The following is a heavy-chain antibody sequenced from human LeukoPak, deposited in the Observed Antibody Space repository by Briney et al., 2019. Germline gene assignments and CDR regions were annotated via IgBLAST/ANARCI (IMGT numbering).Heavy chain of an antibody. V-gene: IGHV3-21*01. CDR1: GFTFSSYS. CDR2: ISSSSSYI. D-gene: IGHD2-2*01. CDR3: ARGLGYCSSTSCPWPN. Sequence: PGGSLRLSCAASGFTFSSYSMNWVRQAPGKGLEWVSSISSSSSYIYYADSVKGRFTISRDNAKNSLYLQMNSLRAEDTAVYYCARGLGYCSSTSCPWPNWGQGTLVTVSS. J-gene: IGHJ4*02.